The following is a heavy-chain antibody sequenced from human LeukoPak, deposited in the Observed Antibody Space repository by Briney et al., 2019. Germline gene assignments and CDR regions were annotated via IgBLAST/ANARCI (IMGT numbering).Heavy chain of an antibody. CDR1: GFTFSNYW. CDR3: ARDPYSSTWSYGMDV. V-gene: IGHV3-7*05. J-gene: IGHJ6*02. CDR2: IKRDGSEE. D-gene: IGHD6-6*01. Sequence: GGSLRLSCAASGFTFSNYWMSWVRQAPGKGLEWVANIKRDGSEEVYVDSLKGRFTISRDNAKNSLFLQMNTLRAEDTAVYYCARDPYSSTWSYGMDVWGQGTTVTVSS.